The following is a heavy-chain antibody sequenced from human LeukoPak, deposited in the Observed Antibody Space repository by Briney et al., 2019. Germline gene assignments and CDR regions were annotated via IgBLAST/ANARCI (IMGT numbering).Heavy chain of an antibody. CDR3: TPTQYSNAWFLGY. CDR1: GFSFSDVW. CDR2: IKSKDVGGTA. V-gene: IGHV3-15*01. D-gene: IGHD6-19*01. J-gene: IGHJ4*02. Sequence: GGSLRLSCAASGFSFSDVWMTWVRQAPGKGLEWVGRIKSKDVGGTADYAAPGKGRFTISRDDSKNTLYLQMDSLETEDTAVYYCTPTQYSNAWFLGYWGQGTLVTVSS.